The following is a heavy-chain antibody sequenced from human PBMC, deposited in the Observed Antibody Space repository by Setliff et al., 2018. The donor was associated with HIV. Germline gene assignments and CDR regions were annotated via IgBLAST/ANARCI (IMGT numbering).Heavy chain of an antibody. CDR1: GYTFTSYY. CDR3: VIVPLYENVYDNIWGSYRPLDY. CDR2: VDPDDGET. D-gene: IGHD3-16*02. Sequence: GASVKVSCKASGYTFTSYYMHWVQQAPGKGLEWMGRVDPDDGETIYAEKFQDRLTITADASTDTTYMELSSLRSEDTAVYYCVIVPLYENVYDNIWGSYRPLDYWGQGTLVTVSS. J-gene: IGHJ4*02. V-gene: IGHV1-69-2*01.